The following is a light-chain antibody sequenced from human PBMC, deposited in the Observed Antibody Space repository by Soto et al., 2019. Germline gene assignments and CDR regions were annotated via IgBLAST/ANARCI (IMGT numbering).Light chain of an antibody. J-gene: IGKJ1*01. V-gene: IGKV3-20*01. CDR2: GAS. Sequence: EIVMTQSPATVSVSPGGRATLSCRASQIVPSDYLAWYHQEPGQAPRLLIYGASNRATGIPDRFSGSGSGIDFTLTISRQEPEDFAVYYCQQYGSSGTFGQATKVDI. CDR1: QIVPSDY. CDR3: QQYGSSGT.